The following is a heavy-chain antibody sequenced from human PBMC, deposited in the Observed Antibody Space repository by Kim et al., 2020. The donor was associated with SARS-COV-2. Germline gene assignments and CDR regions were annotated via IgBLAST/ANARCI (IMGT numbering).Heavy chain of an antibody. D-gene: IGHD6-13*01. CDR3: AARGSSSWYAWFDP. V-gene: IGHV4-39*01. J-gene: IGHJ5*02. CDR1: GGSISSSSYY. CDR2: IYYSGST. Sequence: SETLSLTCTVSGGSISSSSYYWGWIHQPPGKGLEWIGSIYYSGSTYYNPSLKSRVTISVDTSKNQFSLKLSSVTAADTAVYYCAARGSSSWYAWFDPWGQGTLVTVSS.